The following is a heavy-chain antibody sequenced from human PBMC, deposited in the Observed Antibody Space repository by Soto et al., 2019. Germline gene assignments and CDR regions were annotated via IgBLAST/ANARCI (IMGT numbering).Heavy chain of an antibody. CDR1: GGTLSRSA. CDR3: AGNPCRSTSCYTTYFDS. V-gene: IGHV1-69*01. CDR2: IIPLLLKT. D-gene: IGHD2-2*02. J-gene: IGHJ4*02. Sequence: QVQLVQSGAEVKKPGSSVKVSCKASGGTLSRSAISWVRQAPGQGLEWMGGIIPLLLKTNYAQNFQGRVTITADGSTSTVYLELINLRSEDTAMYYCAGNPCRSTSCYTTYFDSWGRGTLLTVSS.